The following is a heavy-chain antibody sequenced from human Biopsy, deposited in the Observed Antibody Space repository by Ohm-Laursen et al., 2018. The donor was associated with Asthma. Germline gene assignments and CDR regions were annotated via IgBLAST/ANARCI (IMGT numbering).Heavy chain of an antibody. CDR3: AKEVFPGWELRRGPDS. CDR2: ISSDGTNR. Sequence: SLRLSCSASGFSFSNYGMHWVRQAPGKGLDWVAVISSDGTNRNYTDSVKGRFTISRDNSRNTLHLEMNSLRAEGTAVYFCAKEVFPGWELRRGPDSWGQGTLVTVSS. J-gene: IGHJ4*02. D-gene: IGHD1-26*01. CDR1: GFSFSNYG. V-gene: IGHV3-30*18.